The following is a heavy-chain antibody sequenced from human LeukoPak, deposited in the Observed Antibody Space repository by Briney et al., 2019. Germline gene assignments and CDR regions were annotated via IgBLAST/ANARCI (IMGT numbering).Heavy chain of an antibody. CDR2: IYTSGST. J-gene: IGHJ6*03. V-gene: IGHV4-4*07. Sequence: SETLSLTCTVSGGSISSYYWSWIRQPAGKGLEWIGRIYTSGSTNYNPSLKSRVTMSVDTSKNQFSLKLSPVTAADTAVYYCARVRPHYDILTGYYLPYYYHMDVWGKGTTVTVSS. D-gene: IGHD3-9*01. CDR3: ARVRPHYDILTGYYLPYYYHMDV. CDR1: GGSISSYY.